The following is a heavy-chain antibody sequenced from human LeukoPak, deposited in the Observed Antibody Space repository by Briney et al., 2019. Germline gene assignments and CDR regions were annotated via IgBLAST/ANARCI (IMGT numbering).Heavy chain of an antibody. V-gene: IGHV3-74*01. Sequence: PGGSLRLSCAASGFTFSSYWMHWVRQAPGKGLVWVSRINSDGSSTSYADSVKGRFTISRDNAKNTLYLQMNSLRAEDTAVYYCARDGRPFYYYYGMDVWGQGTTVTVSS. CDR2: INSDGSST. CDR3: ARDGRPFYYYYGMDV. CDR1: GFTFSSYW. J-gene: IGHJ6*02.